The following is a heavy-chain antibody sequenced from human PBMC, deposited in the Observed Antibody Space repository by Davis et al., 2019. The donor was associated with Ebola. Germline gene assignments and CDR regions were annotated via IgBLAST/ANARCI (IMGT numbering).Heavy chain of an antibody. J-gene: IGHJ3*02. V-gene: IGHV1-2*04. Sequence: AASVKVSCKASGCTFTGYYMHWVRQAPGQGLEWMGWINPNSGGTNYAQKFQGWVTMTRDTSISTAYMELSRLRSDDTAVYYCARGIAARPGAFDIWGQGTMVTVSS. CDR3: ARGIAARPGAFDI. CDR2: INPNSGGT. D-gene: IGHD6-6*01. CDR1: GCTFTGYY.